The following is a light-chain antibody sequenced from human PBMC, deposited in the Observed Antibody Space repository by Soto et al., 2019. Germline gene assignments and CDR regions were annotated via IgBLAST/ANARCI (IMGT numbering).Light chain of an antibody. J-gene: IGKJ5*01. CDR2: GAS. V-gene: IGKV3-20*01. Sequence: EIVLTQSPGTLSLSPGERATLSCRASQSVSSSYLAWYQQKPGQAPRLLIYGASSRATGTPDRFSGSGSGTDFTLTISSLQPEDFATYYCQQSYSTRITFGQGTRLEIK. CDR3: QQSYSTRIT. CDR1: QSVSSSY.